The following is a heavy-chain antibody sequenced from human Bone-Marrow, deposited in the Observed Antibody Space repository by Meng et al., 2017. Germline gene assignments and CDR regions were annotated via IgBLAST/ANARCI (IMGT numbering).Heavy chain of an antibody. J-gene: IGHJ4*02. D-gene: IGHD3-10*01. Sequence: GESLKISCAASGFTFDDYGMSWVRQAPGKGLEWVSGINWNGGSTGYADSVKGRFTISRDNAKNSLYLQMNSLRAEDTALYYCARDPPLTMVRGAIAHREFYFDYWGQGTLVTVSS. V-gene: IGHV3-20*04. CDR3: ARDPPLTMVRGAIAHREFYFDY. CDR2: INWNGGST. CDR1: GFTFDDYG.